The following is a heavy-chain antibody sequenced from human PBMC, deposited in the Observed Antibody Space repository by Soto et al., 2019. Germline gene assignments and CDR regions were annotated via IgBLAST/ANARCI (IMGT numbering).Heavy chain of an antibody. D-gene: IGHD2-15*01. V-gene: IGHV3-15*01. CDR1: GFTFSNAW. CDR2: IKSKTDGGTT. Sequence: EVQLVESGGGLVKPGGSLRLSCAASGFTFSNAWMSWVRQAPGKGLEWVGRIKSKTDGGTTGYAAPVKGRFTISRDDSKNTLYLHMNSQKTEDTAVYYCTTNFDIIVVVAATAEYFQHWGQGPLVAVSS. CDR3: TTNFDIIVVVAATAEYFQH. J-gene: IGHJ1*01.